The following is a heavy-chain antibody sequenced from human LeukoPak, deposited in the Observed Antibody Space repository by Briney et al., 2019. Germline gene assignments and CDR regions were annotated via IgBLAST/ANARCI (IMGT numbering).Heavy chain of an antibody. D-gene: IGHD1-7*01. CDR2: IYSGGDT. CDR3: VRDIWHYE. J-gene: IGHJ4*02. CDR1: GFSVSNNY. V-gene: IGHV3-66*02. Sequence: GGSLRLSCAASGFSVSNNYMSWVRQAPGKGLEWVSVIYSGGDTYYADSVKGRFTISRDKSKNTLYLQMNSLRDEDTAVYYCVRDIWHYEGGQGTLVTVSS.